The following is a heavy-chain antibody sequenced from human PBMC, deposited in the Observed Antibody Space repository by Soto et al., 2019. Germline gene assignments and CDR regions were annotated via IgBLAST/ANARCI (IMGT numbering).Heavy chain of an antibody. V-gene: IGHV3-48*01. CDR3: ARVVNWNQYYYYYYMDV. J-gene: IGHJ6*03. D-gene: IGHD1-20*01. CDR2: ISSISSTI. Sequence: GGSLRLSCAASGFTFSSYSMNWVRQAPGKGLEWVSYISSISSTIYYADSWKGRFTISRDNAKNSLYLKMNSLRAEDTAVYYCARVVNWNQYYYYYYMDVWGKGTTVTVSS. CDR1: GFTFSSYS.